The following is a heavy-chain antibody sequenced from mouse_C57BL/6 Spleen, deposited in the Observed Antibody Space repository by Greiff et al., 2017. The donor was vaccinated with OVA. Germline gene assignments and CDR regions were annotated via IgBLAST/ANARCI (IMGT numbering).Heavy chain of an antibody. Sequence: QVTLKVSGPGILQPSQTLSLTCSFSGFSLSTYGMGVGWIRQPSGKGLEWLAHIWWDDDKYYNPALRRRLTNSKETSKNQVFLKIANVDTADTATYSCARIASHLSLAYWGQGTLVTVSA. J-gene: IGHJ3*01. D-gene: IGHD6-2*01. CDR3: ARIASHLSLAY. CDR1: GFSLSTYGMG. V-gene: IGHV8-8*01. CDR2: IWWDDDK.